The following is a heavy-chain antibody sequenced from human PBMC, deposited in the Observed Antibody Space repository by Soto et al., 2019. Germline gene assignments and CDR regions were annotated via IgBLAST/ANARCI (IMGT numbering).Heavy chain of an antibody. CDR3: ARDNHDYGGAFDI. V-gene: IGHV4-31*03. Sequence: SETLSLTCTVSGGSISSGGYYWSWIRQHPGKGLEWIGYIYYSGSTYYNPSLKSRVTISVDTSKNQFSLKLSSVTAADTAVYYCARDNHDYGGAFDIWGQGTMVTVSS. J-gene: IGHJ3*02. D-gene: IGHD4-17*01. CDR1: GGSISSGGYY. CDR2: IYYSGST.